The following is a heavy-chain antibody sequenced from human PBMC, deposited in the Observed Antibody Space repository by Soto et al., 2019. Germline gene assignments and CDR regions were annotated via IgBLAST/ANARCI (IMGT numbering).Heavy chain of an antibody. J-gene: IGHJ4*02. CDR1: GFTFSSYA. Sequence: GGSLRLSCAASGFTFSSYAMSWVRQAPGKGLEWVSAISGSGGSTYYADSVKGRFTISRDKSKNTLYLQMNSVRAEDTAVYDCAKSDSAAGTYWGQGTLVTVSS. CDR3: AKSDSAAGTY. CDR2: ISGSGGST. V-gene: IGHV3-23*01. D-gene: IGHD6-13*01.